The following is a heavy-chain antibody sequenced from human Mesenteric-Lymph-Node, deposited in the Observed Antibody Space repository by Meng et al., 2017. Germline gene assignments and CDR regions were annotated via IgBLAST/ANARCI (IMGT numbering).Heavy chain of an antibody. V-gene: IGHV4-34*01. J-gene: IGHJ4*02. CDR2: VSHGGGT. D-gene: IGHD3-10*01. Sequence: QVQLQQWGAGVLKPSEPLSLNCAVYGGSVTGYYWCWIRQPPGKGLEWIGEVSHGGGTNYNPSLKSRVTVSAETSKNQFFLNLRSVTAADTAVYYCARGGSTPMVLKYWGQGNLVTVSS. CDR1: GGSVTGYY. CDR3: ARGGSTPMVLKY.